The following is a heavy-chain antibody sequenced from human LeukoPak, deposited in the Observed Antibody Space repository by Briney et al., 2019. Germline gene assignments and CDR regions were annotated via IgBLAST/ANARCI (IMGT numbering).Heavy chain of an antibody. CDR1: GFTFDDYG. V-gene: IGHV3-20*04. CDR3: ASPHRHKNAFDI. J-gene: IGHJ3*02. Sequence: PGGSLRLSCAASGFTFDDYGMTWVRQAPGKGLEWVSAINWNDGGTGYADSVKGRFTISRDNSKNTLYLQMNSLRAEDTAVYYCASPHRHKNAFDIWGQGTMVTVSS. CDR2: INWNDGGT.